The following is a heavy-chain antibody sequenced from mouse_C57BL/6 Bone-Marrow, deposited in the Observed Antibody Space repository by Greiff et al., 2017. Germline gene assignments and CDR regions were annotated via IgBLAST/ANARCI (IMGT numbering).Heavy chain of an antibody. Sequence: QVQLLQPGADLVMPGASVKLSCTASGYTFTSYWMHWVRQTPGQGLEWVGEIGPSDSSTYYTQTFKGRFTLTVDKSSSTVYMQLSSLTSEDTAVYYCARGSVIYYGNPGFAYWGQGTLVTVSA. J-gene: IGHJ3*01. CDR1: GYTFTSYW. V-gene: IGHV1-69*01. CDR3: ARGSVIYYGNPGFAY. CDR2: IGPSDSST. D-gene: IGHD2-1*01.